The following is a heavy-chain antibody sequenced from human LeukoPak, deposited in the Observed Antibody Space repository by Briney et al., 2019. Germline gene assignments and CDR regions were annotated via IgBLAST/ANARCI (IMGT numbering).Heavy chain of an antibody. D-gene: IGHD4-17*01. Sequence: ASETLSLTCAVSGGSISSGGYSWSWIRQPPGKGLEWIGYIYHSGSTYYNPSLKSRVTISVDRSKNQFSLKLSSVTAADTAVYYCAREGRSQGLYYFDYWGQGTLVTVSS. CDR2: IYHSGST. V-gene: IGHV4-30-2*01. J-gene: IGHJ4*02. CDR3: AREGRSQGLYYFDY. CDR1: GGSISSGGYS.